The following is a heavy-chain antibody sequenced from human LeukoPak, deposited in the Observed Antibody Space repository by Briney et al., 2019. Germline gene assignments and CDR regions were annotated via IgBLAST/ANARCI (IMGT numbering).Heavy chain of an antibody. V-gene: IGHV1-18*01. Sequence: ASVKVSCKASGYTFTSYGISWVRQAPGQGLEWMGWISAYNGNTNYAQKLQGRVTMTTDTSTSTAYMELRSLRSDDTAVYYCARVATYYFDSSGYSTWGQGILVTVSS. J-gene: IGHJ5*02. CDR2: ISAYNGNT. CDR3: ARVATYYFDSSGYST. D-gene: IGHD3-22*01. CDR1: GYTFTSYG.